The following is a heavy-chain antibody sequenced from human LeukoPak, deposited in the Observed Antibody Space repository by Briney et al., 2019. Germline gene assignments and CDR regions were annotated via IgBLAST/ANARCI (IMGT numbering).Heavy chain of an antibody. Sequence: ASVKVSCKVSGYTLTELSMHWVRQAPGKGLEWMGGFDPEDGETIYAQKFQGRVTMTEDTSTDTAYMELSSLRSEDTAVYCCATGRYSGYEIDYWGQGTLVTVSS. CDR3: ATGRYSGYEIDY. CDR2: FDPEDGET. V-gene: IGHV1-24*01. CDR1: GYTLTELS. D-gene: IGHD5-12*01. J-gene: IGHJ4*02.